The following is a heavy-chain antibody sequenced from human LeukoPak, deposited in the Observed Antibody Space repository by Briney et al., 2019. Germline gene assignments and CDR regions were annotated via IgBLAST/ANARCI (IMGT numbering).Heavy chain of an antibody. Sequence: PGGSLRLSCAASGFTFSTYSMTWVRQGPGKGLEWVSSIYNSGAKTFYADSVKGWFTISRDNSKNTLYLQMNSLRVEDTAVYYCAKDVAPDSGWDLDYWGQGTLVTVSS. J-gene: IGHJ4*02. CDR3: AKDVAPDSGWDLDY. V-gene: IGHV3-23*01. D-gene: IGHD6-19*01. CDR2: IYNSGAKT. CDR1: GFTFSTYS.